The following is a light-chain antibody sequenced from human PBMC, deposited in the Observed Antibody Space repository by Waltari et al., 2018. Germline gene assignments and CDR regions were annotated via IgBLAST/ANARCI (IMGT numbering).Light chain of an antibody. CDR2: AAS. J-gene: IGKJ3*01. V-gene: IGKV1-27*01. CDR3: QRYSSAPFT. CDR1: QGITNY. Sequence: DIQMTQSPSSLSASVGDRVTISCPASQGITNYLAWYQQKPGKVPRLLIYAASTLQSGVPSRFRGSGSGTDFTLTINSLQPEDVATYYCQRYSSAPFTFGPGTKVEIK.